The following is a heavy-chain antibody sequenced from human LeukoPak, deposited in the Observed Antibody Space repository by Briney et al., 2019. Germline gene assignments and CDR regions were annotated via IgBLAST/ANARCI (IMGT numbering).Heavy chain of an antibody. Sequence: GGSLRLSCAASGFTFSSYGMHWVRQAPGKGLEWVAVISYDGSNKYYADSVKGRFTISRDNSKNTLYLQMNSLRAEDTAVYYCAKDQGNYDFWSGSFDYWGQGTLVTVSS. CDR2: ISYDGSNK. CDR3: AKDQGNYDFWSGSFDY. V-gene: IGHV3-30*18. D-gene: IGHD3-3*01. CDR1: GFTFSSYG. J-gene: IGHJ4*02.